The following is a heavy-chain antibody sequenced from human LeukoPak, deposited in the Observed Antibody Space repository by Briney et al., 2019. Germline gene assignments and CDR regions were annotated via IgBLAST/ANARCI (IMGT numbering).Heavy chain of an antibody. V-gene: IGHV3-23*01. CDR3: VKGGWLDN. CDR1: GFTFRTYD. Sequence: GGSLRLSCAASGFTFRTYDMNWVRQSPEKGLEWVSFIGGADGDTYYTDSVKGRFSISRDNYKNTLYLQMNSLRAEDTALYHCVKGGWLDNWGQGTLVTVSS. J-gene: IGHJ5*02. CDR2: IGGADGDT.